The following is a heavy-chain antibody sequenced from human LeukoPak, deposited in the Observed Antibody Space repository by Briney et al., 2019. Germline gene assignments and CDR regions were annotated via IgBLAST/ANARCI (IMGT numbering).Heavy chain of an antibody. CDR3: ARLLHWDSSAYRPVDW. CDR2: ISSSSSII. Sequence: GGSLRLSCAVSGFTFSSYSMNWVRQAPGKGLEWISYISSSSSIIYYADSVKGRFTISRDNAKSSLYLQMNSLRAEDTAVYFCARLLHWDSSAYRPVDWWGQGILVSVSS. V-gene: IGHV3-48*01. CDR1: GFTFSSYS. D-gene: IGHD3-22*01. J-gene: IGHJ4*02.